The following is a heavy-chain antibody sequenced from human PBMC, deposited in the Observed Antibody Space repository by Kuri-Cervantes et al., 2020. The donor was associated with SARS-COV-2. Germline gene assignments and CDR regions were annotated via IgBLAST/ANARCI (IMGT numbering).Heavy chain of an antibody. D-gene: IGHD2-2*01. CDR2: IIPLFGTT. CDR1: GGTFSSYA. V-gene: IGHV1-69*06. Sequence: SVKVSCKAAGGTFSSYAVTWVRQAPGQGLEWMGRIIPLFGTTIYAQKFQGRVTLTAEKSTNTAYMELSSLRSEDTAVYYCSRPYCSTSTCYDGTFDSWGQGTLVTVSS. J-gene: IGHJ4*02. CDR3: SRPYCSTSTCYDGTFDS.